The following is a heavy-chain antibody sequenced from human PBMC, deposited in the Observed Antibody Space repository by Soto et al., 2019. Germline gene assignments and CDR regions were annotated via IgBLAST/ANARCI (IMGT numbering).Heavy chain of an antibody. J-gene: IGHJ4*02. Sequence: QVQLQESGPGLVKPSQTLSLTCTVSGGSISSGGYYWSWIRQHPGKGLEWIGYIYYSGSTYYNPSLKSRVTISVDTSKNQFSLKLSSVTAADTAVYYCASHSPPQYSGSLGVDYWGQGTLVTVSS. CDR1: GGSISSGGYY. D-gene: IGHD1-26*01. CDR3: ASHSPPQYSGSLGVDY. V-gene: IGHV4-31*03. CDR2: IYYSGST.